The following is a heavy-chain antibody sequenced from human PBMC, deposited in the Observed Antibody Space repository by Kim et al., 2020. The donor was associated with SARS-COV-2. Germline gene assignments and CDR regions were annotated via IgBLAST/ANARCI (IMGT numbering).Heavy chain of an antibody. D-gene: IGHD1-1*01. Sequence: SETLSVTCTVSGGSIGNTGRYWSWLRQHPGKGLEWIGYIYYTGSTYYNPSLKSRATISVDTSKNQFSLRLTSVTAADTAVYFCARANLPAFDYWGQGTLV. CDR2: IYYTGST. V-gene: IGHV4-31*03. J-gene: IGHJ4*02. CDR3: ARANLPAFDY. CDR1: GGSIGNTGRY.